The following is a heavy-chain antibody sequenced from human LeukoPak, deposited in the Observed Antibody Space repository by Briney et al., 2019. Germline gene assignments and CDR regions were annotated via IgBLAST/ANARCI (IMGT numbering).Heavy chain of an antibody. CDR1: GGSISSGGYY. V-gene: IGHV4-30-4*01. D-gene: IGHD3-16*01. Sequence: SETLSLTCTVSGGSISSGGYYWSWIRQPPGKGLEWIGYIYYSGSTYYNPSLKSRVTISVDTSKNQFSLKLSSVTAADTAVYYCARGLFGDFDYWGQGTLVTVSS. CDR2: IYYSGST. J-gene: IGHJ4*02. CDR3: ARGLFGDFDY.